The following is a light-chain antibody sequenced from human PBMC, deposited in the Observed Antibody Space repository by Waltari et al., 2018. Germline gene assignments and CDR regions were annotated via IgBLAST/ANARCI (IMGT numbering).Light chain of an antibody. CDR1: QTIRSY. CDR2: ATS. J-gene: IGKJ3*01. V-gene: IGKV1-39*01. Sequence: DIQMTQSPSPLSASVGDRVTITCRANQTIRSYFNWYQQQPGKAPRLLIYATSSLQSWVPSRFSGSRSGTDFTLTISSLHPEDFATYYCQQSYSSPPFTFGPGTKVDIK. CDR3: QQSYSSPPFT.